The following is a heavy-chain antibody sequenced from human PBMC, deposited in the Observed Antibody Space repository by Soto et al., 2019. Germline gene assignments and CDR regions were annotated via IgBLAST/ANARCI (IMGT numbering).Heavy chain of an antibody. CDR1: GYSFAGYW. CDR2: IDPSDSQT. V-gene: IGHV5-10-1*01. J-gene: IGHJ4*02. D-gene: IGHD3-22*01. Sequence: LGESLKISCKGSGYSFAGYWITWVRQKPGKGLEWMGRIDPSDSQTYYSPSFRGHVTISVTKSITTAFLQWSSLRASDTAMYYCARQIYDSDTGPNFQYYFDSWGQGTPDTVSS. CDR3: ARQIYDSDTGPNFQYYFDS.